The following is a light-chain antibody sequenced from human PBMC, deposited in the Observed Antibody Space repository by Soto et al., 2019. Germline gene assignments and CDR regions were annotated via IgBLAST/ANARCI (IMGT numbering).Light chain of an antibody. CDR3: QQRSNWGIT. CDR2: DAS. Sequence: IVLTQSPATRSLSPGEDATLSCRASLSVNTFLAWYQQKPGQAPRLLIYDASNRATGIPPRFSGSGSGTDFTLTISSLEPEDFVFYYCQQRSNWGITFGQGTRLEIK. J-gene: IGKJ5*01. V-gene: IGKV3-11*01. CDR1: LSVNTF.